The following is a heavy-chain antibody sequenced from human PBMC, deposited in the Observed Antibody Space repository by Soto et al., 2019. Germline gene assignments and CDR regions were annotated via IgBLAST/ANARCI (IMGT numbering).Heavy chain of an antibody. V-gene: IGHV4-59*01. CDR1: GGSISSYY. Sequence: QVQLQESVPGLVKPSETLSLTCTVSGGSISSYYLTWIRQPPGKGLEWIGYIYYNGRTNYNPSLTSRLTISLDTSKNQFSLNLSSVTAADTAVYYCARGAEWFGGRMDVWGQGTTVTVSS. D-gene: IGHD3-10*01. J-gene: IGHJ6*02. CDR3: ARGAEWFGGRMDV. CDR2: IYYNGRT.